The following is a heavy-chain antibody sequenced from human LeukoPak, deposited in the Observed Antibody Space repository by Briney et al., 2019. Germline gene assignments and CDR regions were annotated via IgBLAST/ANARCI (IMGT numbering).Heavy chain of an antibody. CDR3: ARQLAVDAFDI. Sequence: ASVKASCKASGYTFTSYYMHWVRQAPGQGLEWMGIINPSGGSTSYAQKFQGRVTMTRDTSTSTVYMELSSLRFEDTAVYYCARQLAVDAFDIWGQGTMVTVSS. CDR2: INPSGGST. J-gene: IGHJ3*02. V-gene: IGHV1-46*03. D-gene: IGHD6-6*01. CDR1: GYTFTSYY.